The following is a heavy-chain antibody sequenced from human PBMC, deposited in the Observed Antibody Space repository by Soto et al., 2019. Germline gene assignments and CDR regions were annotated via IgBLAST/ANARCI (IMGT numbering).Heavy chain of an antibody. J-gene: IGHJ6*02. Sequence: QVQLVQSGDEVRKPGSSVKVSCKASGYIFVNYGIAWVRQAPGQGLEWMGWISPYSGNTHYAGKVQGRLTMTTDTCESPACMARGSLTSGEAAVYYCAMVANYVTPTPQDGWGQGTTVTVSS. CDR3: AMVANYVTPTPQDG. CDR1: GYIFVNYG. CDR2: ISPYSGNT. D-gene: IGHD3-16*01. V-gene: IGHV1-18*01.